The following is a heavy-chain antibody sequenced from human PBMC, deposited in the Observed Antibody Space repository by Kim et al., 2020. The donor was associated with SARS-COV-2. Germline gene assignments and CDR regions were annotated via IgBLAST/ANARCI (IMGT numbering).Heavy chain of an antibody. Sequence: GGSLRLSCAASGFNFNNAWMTWVRQAPGKGLEWVGRIKSKTDGGTTDYAAPVKGRFTISRDDSKYTLYLQVNSLKTEDTAVYYCTTVRYDYSKSKDYWGQGTLVTVSS. V-gene: IGHV3-15*01. CDR2: IKSKTDGGTT. CDR1: GFNFNNAW. CDR3: TTVRYDYSKSKDY. J-gene: IGHJ4*02. D-gene: IGHD4-4*01.